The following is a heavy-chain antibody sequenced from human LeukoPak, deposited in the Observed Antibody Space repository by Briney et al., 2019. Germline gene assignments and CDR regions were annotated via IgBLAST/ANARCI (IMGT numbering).Heavy chain of an antibody. CDR3: VRDGDDFNFDY. D-gene: IGHD5-24*01. CDR2: VKGDGGFT. J-gene: IGHJ4*02. Sequence: QAGGSLRLSCAASGFTFRSYWMPWVRQAPGKGLVWVSRVKGDGGFTNYADSVYGRFTISRDNAKNTLYLHMHSLRAEDTAVYYCVRDGDDFNFDYWGQGSLVTVSS. V-gene: IGHV3-74*01. CDR1: GFTFRSYW.